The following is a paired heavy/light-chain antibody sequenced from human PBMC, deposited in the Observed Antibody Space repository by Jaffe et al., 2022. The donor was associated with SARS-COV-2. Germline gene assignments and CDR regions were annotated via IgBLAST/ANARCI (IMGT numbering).Heavy chain of an antibody. CDR1: GYSISTHYF. D-gene: IGHD1-1*01. CDR3: AREDRWATPFDY. CDR2: IYQSGST. J-gene: IGHJ4*02. V-gene: IGHV4-38-2*02. Sequence: QVQLQESGPGLLKPSETLSLTCSVSGYSISTHYFWGWIRQPPGKGLEWIASIYQSGSTHYNPSLKSRVTISVDTSKNQFSLKLSSVTAADTAVYYCAREDRWATPFDYWGQGTLVTVSS.
Light chain of an antibody. Sequence: QSVLTQPPSASGTPGQRVTISCSGSSSNIGSKTVNWYQQIPGTAPKLLIYSNNQRPSGVPDRFSGSKSGTSASLAISGLQSEDEADYYCAAWDDSLNGWVFGGGTKLTVL. J-gene: IGLJ3*02. CDR3: AAWDDSLNGWV. CDR2: SNN. V-gene: IGLV1-44*01. CDR1: SSNIGSKT.